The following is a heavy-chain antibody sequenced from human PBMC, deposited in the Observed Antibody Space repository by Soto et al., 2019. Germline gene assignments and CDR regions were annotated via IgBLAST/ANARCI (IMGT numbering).Heavy chain of an antibody. D-gene: IGHD3-22*01. CDR2: ISSRSSII. V-gene: IGHV3-11*01. CDR3: ATVRPYYYDSSGLNDF. J-gene: IGHJ4*02. CDR1: GFTFSDYC. Sequence: GGSLRLSCAASGFTFSDYCMSWIRQAPGKGLEWISYISSRSSIIYYADSVKGRFTISRDNAKNSLCLQMDSLRAEDTAIYFCATVRPYYYDSSGLNDFWGQGTLVTV.